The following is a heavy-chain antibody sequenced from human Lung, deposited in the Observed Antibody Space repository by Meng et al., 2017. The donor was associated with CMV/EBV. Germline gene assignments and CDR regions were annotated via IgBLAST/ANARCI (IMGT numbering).Heavy chain of an antibody. CDR2: INHSGST. CDR3: ARSYDSPPPSPFDY. J-gene: IGHJ4*02. V-gene: IGHV4-34*01. D-gene: IGHD3-22*01. CDR1: GGSFSGYY. Sequence: AVYGGSFSGYYWSWIRQPPGKGLEWIGEINHSGSTNYNPSLKSRVTISVDTSKNQFSLKLSSVTAADTAVYYCARSYDSPPPSPFDYWGQGTLVTVSS.